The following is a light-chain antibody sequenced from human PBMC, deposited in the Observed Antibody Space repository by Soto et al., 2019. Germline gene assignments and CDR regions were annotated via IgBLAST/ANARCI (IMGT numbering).Light chain of an antibody. CDR1: SSDVGSYNY. V-gene: IGLV2-14*01. Sequence: QSVLTQPRSVSGSPGESVTISCSGTSSDVGSYNYVSWYQQYPGKAPKVMISEVSNRPSGVSNRFSGSKSGNTASLTISGLQTEDAADYYCSSYTSSRTVIFGGGTKLTVL. CDR2: EVS. CDR3: SSYTSSRTVI. J-gene: IGLJ2*01.